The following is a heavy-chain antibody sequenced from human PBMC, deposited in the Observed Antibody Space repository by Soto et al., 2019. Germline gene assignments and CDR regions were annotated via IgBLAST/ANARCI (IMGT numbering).Heavy chain of an antibody. V-gene: IGHV3-7*05. CDR2: IKGDGSEK. J-gene: IGHJ4*02. Sequence: EVHLVESGGDLVQPGGSLRLSCAASGFTFSSHWMSWVRQAPGKGLEWVANIKGDGSEKYYVDSVKGRFTISRDNAKNSLYLQMNSLRVEDTALYSCAKDVRWGQGTLLTVSS. CDR1: GFTFSSHW. CDR3: AKDVR.